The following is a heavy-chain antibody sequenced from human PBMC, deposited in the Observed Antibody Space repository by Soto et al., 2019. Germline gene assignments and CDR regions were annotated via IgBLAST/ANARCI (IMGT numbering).Heavy chain of an antibody. D-gene: IGHD3-22*01. CDR1: RYTCICYW. CDR3: ARHLSPYYYDSSGYYPYYFDY. CDR2: IYPGDSDT. Sequence: GESLKISGKGSRYTCICYWIGWLRQLNGKGLEWMGIIYPGDSDTRYSPSFQGQVTISADKSISTAYLQWSSLKASDTAMYYCARHLSPYYYDSSGYYPYYFDYWGQGTLVTVSS. V-gene: IGHV5-51*01. J-gene: IGHJ4*02.